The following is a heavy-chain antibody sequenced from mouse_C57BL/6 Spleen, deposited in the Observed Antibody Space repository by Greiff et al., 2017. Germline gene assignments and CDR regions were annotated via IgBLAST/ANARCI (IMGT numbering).Heavy chain of an antibody. CDR2: IYPGDGDT. CDR3: ARSYYYGSSAPYFDV. V-gene: IGHV1-82*01. CDR1: GYAFSSSW. Sequence: QVQLQQSGPELVKPGASVKISCKASGYAFSSSWMNWVKQRPGKGLEWIGRIYPGDGDTNYNGKFKGKATLTADKSSSTAYMQLSSLTSEDSAVYFCARSYYYGSSAPYFDVWGTGTTVTVSS. D-gene: IGHD1-1*01. J-gene: IGHJ1*03.